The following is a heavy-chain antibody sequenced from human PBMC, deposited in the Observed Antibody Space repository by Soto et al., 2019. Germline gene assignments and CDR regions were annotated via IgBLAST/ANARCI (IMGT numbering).Heavy chain of an antibody. CDR3: ARVSVGYTGYEHFDS. D-gene: IGHD5-12*01. V-gene: IGHV4-59*01. CDR1: GGSISSYY. Sequence: SETLSLTCTVSGGSISSYYWSWIRQPPGKGLEWIGYIYYSGSTNYNPSLKSRVTISVDTSKNQFSLKLSSVTAADTAVYYCARVSVGYTGYEHFDSWGQGLLVTVSS. J-gene: IGHJ4*02. CDR2: IYYSGST.